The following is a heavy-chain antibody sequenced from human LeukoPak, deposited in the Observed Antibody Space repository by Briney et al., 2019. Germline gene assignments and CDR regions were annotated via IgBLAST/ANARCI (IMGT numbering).Heavy chain of an antibody. CDR3: AKDLGRGGTLWFEAPYYYGMDV. J-gene: IGHJ6*02. CDR1: GFTFSSYS. V-gene: IGHV3-21*01. Sequence: GGSLRLSCAASGFTFSSYSMNWVRQAPGKGLEWVSSISSSSSYIYYADSVKGRFTISRDNAKNSLYLQMNSLRAEDTAVYYCAKDLGRGGTLWFEAPYYYGMDVWGQGTTVTVSS. CDR2: ISSSSSYI. D-gene: IGHD3-10*01.